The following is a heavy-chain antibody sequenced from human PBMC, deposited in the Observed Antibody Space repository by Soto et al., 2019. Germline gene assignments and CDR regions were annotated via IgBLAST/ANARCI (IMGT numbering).Heavy chain of an antibody. V-gene: IGHV1-46*01. CDR2: INPNGGIT. CDR3: ATSVDSAMAFDY. J-gene: IGHJ4*02. Sequence: ASVKVSCKASGYTFTHYYIHWVRQAPGQGLEWMGIINPNGGITTYAQKFRAGFTMTRDTSTSTVYLELSSLRSEDSAIYYCATSVDSAMAFDYWGQGTLVTVSS. D-gene: IGHD5-18*01. CDR1: GYTFTHYY.